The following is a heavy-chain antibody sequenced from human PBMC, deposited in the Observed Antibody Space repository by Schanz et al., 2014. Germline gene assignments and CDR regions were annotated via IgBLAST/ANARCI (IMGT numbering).Heavy chain of an antibody. CDR2: MYINSGST. CDR3: AKIWKAHHLTGRPGWSDGMDV. D-gene: IGHD3-3*01. CDR1: GFTVNTNY. V-gene: IGHV3-23*01. J-gene: IGHJ6*02. Sequence: EQVLESGGGFVQPGGSLRLSCAVSGFTVNTNYMSWVRQAPGKGLEWISSMYINSGSTQYADSVTGRFTISGDNSKNTLFLQMNSLRVEDTAIYYCAKIWKAHHLTGRPGWSDGMDVWGQGTTV.